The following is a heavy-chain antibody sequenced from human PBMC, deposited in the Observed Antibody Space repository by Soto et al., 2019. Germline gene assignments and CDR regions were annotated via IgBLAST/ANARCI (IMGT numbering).Heavy chain of an antibody. J-gene: IGHJ4*02. V-gene: IGHV3-33*01. CDR1: GFTFSSYA. CDR2: IYYDGSNK. Sequence: QVQLVESGGGVVQPGRSLRLSCAASGFTFSSYAMHWVRQAPGKGLEWVAVIYYDGSNKYYVDSVKGRFTISRDNSKNTLYLQMSSLRGEDSAVYYCARAYCSGGICYYYFDYWGQGTLVNVSS. CDR3: ARAYCSGGICYYYFDY. D-gene: IGHD2-15*01.